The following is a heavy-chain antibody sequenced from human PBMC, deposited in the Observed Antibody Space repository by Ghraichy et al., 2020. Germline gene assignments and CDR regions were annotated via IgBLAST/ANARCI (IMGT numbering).Heavy chain of an antibody. V-gene: IGHV4-34*01. Sequence: SQTLSLTCAVYGGSFSGYYWSWIRQPPGKGLEWIGEINHSGSTNYNPSLKSRVTISVDTSKNQFSLKLSSVTAADTAVYYCARGLGYCSGGSCRNWFDPWGQGTLVTV. CDR3: ARGLGYCSGGSCRNWFDP. J-gene: IGHJ5*02. D-gene: IGHD2-15*01. CDR1: GGSFSGYY. CDR2: INHSGST.